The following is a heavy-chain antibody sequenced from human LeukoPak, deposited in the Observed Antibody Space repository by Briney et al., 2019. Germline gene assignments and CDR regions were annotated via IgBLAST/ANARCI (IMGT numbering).Heavy chain of an antibody. CDR1: GFSISSNYY. V-gene: IGHV4-38-2*01. CDR2: IYDSGNT. Sequence: SKTLSLTCAVSGFSISSNYYWGWIRQPPGKGLDWIGTIYDSGNTYYNPSLKGRVTISVDTSKNQFSLKLSSVTAADTAVYYCARSPDSPDYFDSSGYDYWGQGTLVTVSS. CDR3: ARSPDSPDYFDSSGYDY. J-gene: IGHJ4*02. D-gene: IGHD3-22*01.